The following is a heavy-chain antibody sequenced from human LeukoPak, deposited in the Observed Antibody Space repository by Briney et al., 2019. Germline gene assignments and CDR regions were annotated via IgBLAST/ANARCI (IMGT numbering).Heavy chain of an antibody. CDR2: IYYSGST. J-gene: IGHJ4*02. Sequence: PSETLSLTCTVSGGSISSGDYYWSWIRQPPGKGLEWIGYIYYSGSTYYNPSLKSRVTISVDTSKNQFSLKLSSVTAADTAVYYCARAESPYYYDSSGYWPLDYWGQGTLVTVSS. V-gene: IGHV4-30-4*01. CDR3: ARAESPYYYDSSGYWPLDY. CDR1: GGSISSGDYY. D-gene: IGHD3-22*01.